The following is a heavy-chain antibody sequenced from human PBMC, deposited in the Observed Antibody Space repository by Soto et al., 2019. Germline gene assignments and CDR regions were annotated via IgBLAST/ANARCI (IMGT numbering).Heavy chain of an antibody. Sequence: SETLSLTCAVYGGSLSDYYWSWIRQPPGKGLEWIGEINHSESTSHNTSLKSRVTISVDTSKNQFSLKLRSVTAADTAVYYCARGADTALIRGYNWFDPWGQGTLVTVSS. V-gene: IGHV4-34*01. CDR1: GGSLSDYY. J-gene: IGHJ5*02. CDR2: INHSEST. CDR3: ARGADTALIRGYNWFDP. D-gene: IGHD5-18*01.